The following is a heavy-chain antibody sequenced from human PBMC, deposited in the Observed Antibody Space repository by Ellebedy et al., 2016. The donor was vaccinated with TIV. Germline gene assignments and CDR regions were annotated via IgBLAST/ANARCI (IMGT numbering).Heavy chain of an antibody. CDR1: GFTFSNYA. CDR3: AKPMGPGGRFDAFDI. V-gene: IGHV3-23*01. CDR2: ITGIGTST. D-gene: IGHD3-16*01. J-gene: IGHJ3*02. Sequence: GESLKISCAASGFTFSNYAMSWVRQAPGKGLEWVSAITGIGTSTYYADSVKGRFTISRDNSKNTLSLQMNILRADDTAIYYCAKPMGPGGRFDAFDIWGQGTLVTVSS.